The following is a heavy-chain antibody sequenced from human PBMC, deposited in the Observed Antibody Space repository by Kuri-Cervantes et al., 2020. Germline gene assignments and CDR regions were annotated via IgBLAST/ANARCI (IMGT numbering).Heavy chain of an antibody. J-gene: IGHJ6*02. CDR3: ARDRRGRGSSPYDYVWGSYRNYGMDV. D-gene: IGHD3-16*02. CDR2: INSDGSST. Sequence: GGSLRLSCAASGFTFDDYAMHWVRQAPGKGLVWVSRINSDGSSTSYADSVKGRFTISRDNAKNTLYLQMNSLRAEDTAVYYCARDRRGRGSSPYDYVWGSYRNYGMDVWGQGTTVTVSS. CDR1: GFTFDDYA. V-gene: IGHV3-74*01.